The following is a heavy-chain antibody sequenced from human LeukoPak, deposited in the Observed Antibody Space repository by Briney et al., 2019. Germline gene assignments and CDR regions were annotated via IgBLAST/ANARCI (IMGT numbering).Heavy chain of an antibody. CDR2: ISGGTT. J-gene: IGHJ4*02. V-gene: IGHV3-49*03. CDR3: SSGSGWLSVY. CDR1: GFTFGDYL. D-gene: IGHD6-19*01. Sequence: GGSLRLSCTASGFTFGDYLMSWFRQAPGKGLEWIGFISGGTTEYAASVEGRFTISRDDSTSIAYLQMNSLTTEDTAVYYCSSGSGWLSVYWGQGTLVTVSS.